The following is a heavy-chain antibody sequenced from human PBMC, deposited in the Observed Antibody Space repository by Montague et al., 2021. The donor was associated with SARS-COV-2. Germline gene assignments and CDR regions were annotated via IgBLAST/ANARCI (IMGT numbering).Heavy chain of an antibody. CDR3: ARGPRITMIVVVITGIWFDP. Sequence: SETLSLTCAVYGGSVRDYYWGWIRQPPGKGLEWIGEINHSGSTXXXPSXXXRVTTSVDTSKNQFSLKLTSVTAADTAVYYCARGPRITMIVVVITGIWFDPWGQGTLVTVSS. J-gene: IGHJ5*02. CDR2: INHSGST. V-gene: IGHV4-34*01. CDR1: GGSVRDYY. D-gene: IGHD3-22*01.